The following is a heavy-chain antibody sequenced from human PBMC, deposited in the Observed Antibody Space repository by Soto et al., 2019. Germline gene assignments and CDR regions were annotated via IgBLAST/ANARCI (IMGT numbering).Heavy chain of an antibody. CDR2: FFWDDDT. CDR3: ARSRAAWTNAFDV. V-gene: IGHV2-5*02. Sequence: QIALKESGPALVKPTQTLTLTCSFSGFSLTTNGVGVGWIRQPPGKALEWLAIFFWDDDTPYSLSLKSRLTITKDASRNLVVLTMTNMAPADTGTYYCARSRAAWTNAFDVWGQGTLVSVSS. J-gene: IGHJ3*01. CDR1: GFSLTTNGVG. D-gene: IGHD3-10*01.